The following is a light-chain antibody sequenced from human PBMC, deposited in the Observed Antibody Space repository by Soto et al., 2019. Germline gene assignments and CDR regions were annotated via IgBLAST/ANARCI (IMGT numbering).Light chain of an antibody. V-gene: IGLV2-14*01. CDR2: EVN. J-gene: IGLJ1*01. CDR1: RSDIGDSNF. CDR3: ASFRSGTILV. Sequence: QSALTQPASVSGSPGQSVTISCTGPRSDIGDSNFISWYQHSPGKAPRLLIYEVNNRPSGVSKRFSGSKAGNTASLTISGLLDYDEADYFCASFRSGTILVFGSGIKVPVL.